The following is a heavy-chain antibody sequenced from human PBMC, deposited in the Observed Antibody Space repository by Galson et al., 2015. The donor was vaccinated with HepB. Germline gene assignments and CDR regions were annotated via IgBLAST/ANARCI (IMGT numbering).Heavy chain of an antibody. CDR2: NRKKGNSDTT. CDR3: ARAGDSVIYTVDF. J-gene: IGHJ4*02. CDR1: GFTFSDYY. D-gene: IGHD2-21*01. V-gene: IGHV3-72*01. Sequence: SLRLSCAASGFTFSDYYMDWVRQAPGRGLEWVGRNRKKGNSDTTEGAASVKGRFTGSRDDSKNSLYLQMNSLKTEDTALYYCARAGDSVIYTVDFWGQGALVTVSS.